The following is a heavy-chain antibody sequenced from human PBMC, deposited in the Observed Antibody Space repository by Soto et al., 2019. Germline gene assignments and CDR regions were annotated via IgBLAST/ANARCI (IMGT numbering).Heavy chain of an antibody. CDR3: AKQQGPGTPYYYAMDV. CDR2: IRGNGDTT. D-gene: IGHD2-15*01. CDR1: GFTFSSDA. J-gene: IGHJ6*02. V-gene: IGHV3-23*01. Sequence: EVQLLESGGGLVQPGGSLRLSCAASGFTFSSDAMTWVRQTPVKGLEWVSVIRGNGDTTYYADSVKGRFTISRDNSKNTLYLQMNSLRAEDTAVYFCAKQQGPGTPYYYAMDVWGQGTTVTVSS.